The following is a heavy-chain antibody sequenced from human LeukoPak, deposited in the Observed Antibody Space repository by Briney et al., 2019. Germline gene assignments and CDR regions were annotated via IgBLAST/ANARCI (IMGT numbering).Heavy chain of an antibody. CDR3: ARDRGYDSSGYYLDY. CDR2: IIPILGIA. V-gene: IGHV1-69*04. J-gene: IGHJ4*02. CDR1: GGTFSSYA. Sequence: SVKVSCKASGGTFSSYAISWVRQAPGQGLEWMGRIIPILGIANYAQKFQGRVTITADKSTSTAYMELSSLRSEDTAVYYCARDRGYDSSGYYLDYWGQGTLVTVSS. D-gene: IGHD3-22*01.